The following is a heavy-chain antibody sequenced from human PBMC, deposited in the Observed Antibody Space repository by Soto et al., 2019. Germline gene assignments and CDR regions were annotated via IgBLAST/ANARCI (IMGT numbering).Heavy chain of an antibody. J-gene: IGHJ4*02. Sequence: GGSLRLSCAASGFTFSTYAISWVRQAPGKGLEWVSAIRGSGSEAFYADSVKGRFTISRDNSKNTLYLQINSLRAEDTAVFYCAKDGEGPSRNFVYSGQGTLVSVSS. CDR1: GFTFSTYA. CDR2: IRGSGSEA. CDR3: AKDGEGPSRNFVY. V-gene: IGHV3-23*01. D-gene: IGHD3-10*01.